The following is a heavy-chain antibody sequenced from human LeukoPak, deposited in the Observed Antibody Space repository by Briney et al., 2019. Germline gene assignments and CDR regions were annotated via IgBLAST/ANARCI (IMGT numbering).Heavy chain of an antibody. V-gene: IGHV3-23*01. Sequence: GGSLRLSCAASGFTFSSYSMNWVRQAPGKGLEWVSAISGSGGSTYYADSVKGRFTISRDNSKNTLYLQMNSLRAEDTAVYYCAKDITYYDFWSGYYFDYWGQGTLVTVSS. CDR1: GFTFSSYS. J-gene: IGHJ4*02. CDR2: ISGSGGST. CDR3: AKDITYYDFWSGYYFDY. D-gene: IGHD3-3*01.